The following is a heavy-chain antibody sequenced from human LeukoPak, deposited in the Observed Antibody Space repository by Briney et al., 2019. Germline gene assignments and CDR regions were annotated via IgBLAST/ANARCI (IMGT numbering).Heavy chain of an antibody. D-gene: IGHD2-2*01. CDR1: GFTFSSYA. Sequence: TGGSLRLSCAASGFTFSSYAMHWVRQAPGKGLEWVAVISYDGSNKYYADSVKGRFTISRDNSKNTLYLQMNSLRAEDTAVYYCARGDSDCSSTSCPVGGYWGQGTLVTVSS. CDR2: ISYDGSNK. V-gene: IGHV3-30-3*01. CDR3: ARGDSDCSSTSCPVGGY. J-gene: IGHJ4*02.